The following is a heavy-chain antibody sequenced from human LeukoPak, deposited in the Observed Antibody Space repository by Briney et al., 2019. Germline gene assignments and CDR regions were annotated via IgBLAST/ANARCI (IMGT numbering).Heavy chain of an antibody. CDR2: LSSSGSAF. V-gene: IGHV3-48*03. CDR3: ARSARLMKGVVEVTALDD. D-gene: IGHD3-3*01. Sequence: PGGSLRLSCEDSGFTFRGYEMNWVRQAPGKGLEWIAYLSSSGSAFSYADSVKGRFTIARDNAKNSVYLEMNSLRADDAAVYYCARSARLMKGVVEVTALDDWGQGTLVTVSS. J-gene: IGHJ4*02. CDR1: GFTFRGYE.